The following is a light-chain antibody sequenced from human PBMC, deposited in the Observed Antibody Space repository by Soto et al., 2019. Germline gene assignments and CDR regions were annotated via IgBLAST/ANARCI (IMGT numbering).Light chain of an antibody. Sequence: DIDMSPSVSNMSSSVGDTIHVTCRASQSVSGWLAWYQQKPGKAPKLLIYDASALPRGVPSRFSGSGSGTKFTLTIASLQPDDFATYYCQQYNSYPWTFGQGTKVDIK. J-gene: IGKJ1*01. CDR2: DAS. CDR1: QSVSGW. CDR3: QQYNSYPWT. V-gene: IGKV1-5*01.